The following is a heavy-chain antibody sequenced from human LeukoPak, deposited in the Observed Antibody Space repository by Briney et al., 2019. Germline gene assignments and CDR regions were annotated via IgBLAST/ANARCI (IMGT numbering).Heavy chain of an antibody. J-gene: IGHJ4*02. CDR2: IYPGDSDT. CDR1: W. CDR3: ARWFDSNYGVDY. D-gene: IGHD4-11*01. Sequence: WWSWVRQPPGKGLEWMGIIYPGDSDTRYSPSFQGQVTISADKSISTAYLQWSSLKASDTAMYYCARWFDSNYGVDYWGQGTLVTVSS. V-gene: IGHV5-51*01.